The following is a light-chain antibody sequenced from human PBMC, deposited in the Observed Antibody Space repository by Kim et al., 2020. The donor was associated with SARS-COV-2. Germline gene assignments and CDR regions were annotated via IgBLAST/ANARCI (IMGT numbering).Light chain of an antibody. CDR3: CAYAGSTTYV. CDR1: SSDVGSYNL. CDR2: EVT. V-gene: IGLV2-23*02. J-gene: IGLJ1*01. Sequence: GQSITISCTETSSDVGSYNLVSWYQQYPGKAPKLMIYEVTKRPSGVSNRFSGSKSGNTASLTISGLLAEDEADYYCCAYAGSTTYVFGIGTKVTVL.